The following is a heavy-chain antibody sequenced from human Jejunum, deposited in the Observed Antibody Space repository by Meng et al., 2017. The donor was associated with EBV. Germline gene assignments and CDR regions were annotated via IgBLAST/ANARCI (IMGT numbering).Heavy chain of an antibody. CDR2: ISYDGSDE. D-gene: IGHD6-25*01. J-gene: IGHJ1*01. CDR1: GFTFSNYA. V-gene: IGHV3-30*03. Sequence: GRLVGSGGGVVQAGRSLRLSCAASGFTFSNYAMHWVRQAPGKGLEWVALISYDGSDEYYADSVKGRFTISRDSSESTLYLQMNNLRAEDTAIYYCARERRGYYAEHWGQGTLVTVSS. CDR3: ARERRGYYAEH.